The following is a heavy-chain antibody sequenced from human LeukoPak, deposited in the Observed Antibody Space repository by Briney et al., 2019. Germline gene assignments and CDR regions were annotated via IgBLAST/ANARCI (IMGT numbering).Heavy chain of an antibody. CDR3: ARDVPYYDFWSGYSRYGMDV. Sequence: GGSLRLSCAASGFTFSSYAMSWVRQAPGEGLEWVSAISGGGDRTYYTDSVKGRFTISRDNSKNTLYLQMNSLRAEDTAVYYCARDVPYYDFWSGYSRYGMDVWGQGTTVTVSS. V-gene: IGHV3-23*01. J-gene: IGHJ6*02. CDR2: ISGGGDRT. CDR1: GFTFSSYA. D-gene: IGHD3-3*01.